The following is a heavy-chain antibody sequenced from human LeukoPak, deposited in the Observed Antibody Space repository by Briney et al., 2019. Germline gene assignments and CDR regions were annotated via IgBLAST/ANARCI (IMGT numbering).Heavy chain of an antibody. CDR2: IIPILGIA. J-gene: IGHJ4*02. CDR1: GGTFSSYT. Sequence: SVKVSCKASGGTFSSYTISWVRQAPGQGLEWMGRIIPILGIANYAQKVQGRVTIHADKSTSTAYTELSSLRSEDTAVYYCARDSPMVRGVTHQYYFDYWGQGTLVTVSS. D-gene: IGHD3-10*01. V-gene: IGHV1-69*04. CDR3: ARDSPMVRGVTHQYYFDY.